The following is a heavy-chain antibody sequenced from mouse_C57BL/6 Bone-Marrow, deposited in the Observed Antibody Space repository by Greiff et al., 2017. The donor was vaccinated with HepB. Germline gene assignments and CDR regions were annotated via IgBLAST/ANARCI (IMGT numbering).Heavy chain of an antibody. CDR1: GYTFTSYW. D-gene: IGHD1-1*01. Sequence: QVQLQQPGAELVMPGASVKLSCKASGYTFTSYWMHWVKQRPGQGLEWIGEIDPSDSYTNYNQKFKGKSTLTVDKSSSTAYMQLSSLTSEDSAVYYCARTPPGYYGSSYDWGQGTTLTVSS. V-gene: IGHV1-69*01. CDR2: IDPSDSYT. J-gene: IGHJ2*01. CDR3: ARTPPGYYGSSYD.